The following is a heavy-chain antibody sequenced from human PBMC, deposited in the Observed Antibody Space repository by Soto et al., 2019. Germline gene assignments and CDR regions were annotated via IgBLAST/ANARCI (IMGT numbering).Heavy chain of an antibody. D-gene: IGHD3-22*01. CDR3: VLTYDSSGYSFDY. Sequence: PGGSLRLSCAASGFTFSSYGMHWVRQAPGKGLEWVAVISYDGSNKYYADSVKGRFTISRDNSKNTLYLQMNSLRAEDTAVYYCVLTYDSSGYSFDYWGQGTLVTVSS. J-gene: IGHJ4*02. CDR2: ISYDGSNK. CDR1: GFTFSSYG. V-gene: IGHV3-30*03.